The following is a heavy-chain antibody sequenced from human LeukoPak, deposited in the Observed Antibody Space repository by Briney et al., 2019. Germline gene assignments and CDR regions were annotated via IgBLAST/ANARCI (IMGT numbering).Heavy chain of an antibody. CDR2: IFPIFGTA. CDR1: GGTFSSYA. Sequence: ASVKVSCKASGGTFSSYAISWVRQAPGQGLEWMGRIFPIFGTANYAQKFQGRVTITADKSTSTAYMELSSLRSEDTAVYYCARNLGYSYGPMMDVWGKGTTVTVSS. D-gene: IGHD5-18*01. V-gene: IGHV1-69*06. J-gene: IGHJ6*04. CDR3: ARNLGYSYGPMMDV.